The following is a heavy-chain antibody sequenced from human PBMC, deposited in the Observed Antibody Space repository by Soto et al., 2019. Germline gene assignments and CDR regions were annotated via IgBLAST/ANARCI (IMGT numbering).Heavy chain of an antibody. Sequence: SQRLSCAAAGFTVSSYSMNRVRQAPGKGLEWVSSISSSSSYIYYADSVKGRFTISRDNAKNSLYLQMNSLRAEDTAVYYCARMAPATPGGMDVWGQGTTVTVSS. D-gene: IGHD5-12*01. CDR3: ARMAPATPGGMDV. J-gene: IGHJ6*02. CDR2: ISSSSSYI. V-gene: IGHV3-21*01. CDR1: GFTVSSYS.